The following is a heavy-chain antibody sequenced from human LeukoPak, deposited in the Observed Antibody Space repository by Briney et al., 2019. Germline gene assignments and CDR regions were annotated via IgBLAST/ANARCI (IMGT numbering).Heavy chain of an antibody. CDR2: ISYDGSND. CDR3: ARVGRYGSGSEREDAFDI. CDR1: GFSFSNYA. D-gene: IGHD3-10*01. J-gene: IGHJ3*02. V-gene: IGHV3-30-3*01. Sequence: PGGSLRLSCAASGFSFSNYAIHWVRQAPGKGLEWVAVISYDGSNDYYTDSVKGRFTISRDNSKNTVYLLMNSLRAEDTAVYYCARVGRYGSGSEREDAFDIWGQGTMVTVSS.